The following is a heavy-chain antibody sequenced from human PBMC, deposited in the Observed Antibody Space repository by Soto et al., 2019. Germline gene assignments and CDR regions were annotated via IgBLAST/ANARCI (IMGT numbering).Heavy chain of an antibody. D-gene: IGHD6-19*01. Sequence: EVQLLESGGGLVQPGGSLRLSCAASGFSFSSYAMNWVRQAPGKGLEWVSVISGSGDSTYYADSVKGRFTISRDNTHNTVYLQMISLSAEDTAVYYCARRISGWYFDYWGQGTLVIVSS. V-gene: IGHV3-23*01. CDR2: ISGSGDST. J-gene: IGHJ4*02. CDR3: ARRISGWYFDY. CDR1: GFSFSSYA.